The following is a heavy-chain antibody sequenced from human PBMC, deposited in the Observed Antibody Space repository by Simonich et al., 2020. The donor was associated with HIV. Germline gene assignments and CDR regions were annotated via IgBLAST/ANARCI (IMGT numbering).Heavy chain of an antibody. J-gene: IGHJ4*02. CDR3: ARGWDGSSSSLDDY. V-gene: IGHV3-7*01. Sequence: EVQLVESGGGLVQPGGSLRLSCAASGFTFSRYWMTWVRQAPGKGLEWGAKIKQDGSQKYYVDSVKGRFTISRDNAKNLLYLQMDSLRVEDTAVYYCARGWDGSSSSLDDYWGQGTLVTVSS. D-gene: IGHD6-6*01. CDR2: IKQDGSQK. CDR1: GFTFSRYW.